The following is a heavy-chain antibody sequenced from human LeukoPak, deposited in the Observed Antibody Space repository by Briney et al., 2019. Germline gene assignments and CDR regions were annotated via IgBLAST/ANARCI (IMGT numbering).Heavy chain of an antibody. D-gene: IGHD3-10*01. CDR3: VRYPTPDYGLGSWVVQYFQH. J-gene: IGHJ1*01. V-gene: IGHV1-18*01. CDR1: GYTVANYG. Sequence: ASVKVSCKAAGYTVANYGINWVRQAPGQGLEWMGWISPYNDNTNYAQNFQGRVTMTTDTSTSTAYMELRSLRSDDTAVYYCVRYPTPDYGLGSWVVQYFQHWGQGTLVTVSS. CDR2: ISPYNDNT.